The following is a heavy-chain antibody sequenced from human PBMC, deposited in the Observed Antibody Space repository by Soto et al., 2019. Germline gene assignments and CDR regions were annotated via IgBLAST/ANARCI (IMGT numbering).Heavy chain of an antibody. D-gene: IGHD5-18*01. CDR3: AREVERGSSYGYLEY. J-gene: IGHJ4*02. CDR2: INPSSGGT. CDR1: GYTFTYYY. Sequence: QVQLVQSGAEVKKPGASVKVSCKASGYTFTYYYIHWVRQAPGQGLEWKGIINPSSGGTSYAQKFQGRVTMTRDTSTSTVYMELSSLRSEDTAVYYCAREVERGSSYGYLEYWGQGTLVTVSS. V-gene: IGHV1-46*01.